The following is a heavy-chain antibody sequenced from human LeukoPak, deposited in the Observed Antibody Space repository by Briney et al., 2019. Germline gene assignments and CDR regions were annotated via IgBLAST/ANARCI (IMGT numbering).Heavy chain of an antibody. CDR1: GFTFDDYG. Sequence: PGGSLRLSCAASGFTFDDYGMSWVRQAPGKGLEWVSAISGSGGSTYYADSVKGRFTISRDNSKNTLYLQMNSLRAEDTAVYYCAKDVTYSPLWGQGTLVTVPS. V-gene: IGHV3-23*01. CDR2: ISGSGGST. CDR3: AKDVTYSPL. J-gene: IGHJ4*02. D-gene: IGHD2-21*02.